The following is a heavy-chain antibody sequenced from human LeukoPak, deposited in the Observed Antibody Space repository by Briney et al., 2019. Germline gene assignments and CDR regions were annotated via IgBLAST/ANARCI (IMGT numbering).Heavy chain of an antibody. J-gene: IGHJ4*02. V-gene: IGHV4-4*09. Sequence: SETLSLTCTVSGGSISTYYWSWFRQPPGKGLEWIGHTFSSGATTYNPSLKSRVTISVDTSRSQFSLNLSSVTAADTAVYYCARRSRDGYFLDSWGQGTLVTVSS. CDR3: ARRSRDGYFLDS. CDR1: GGSISTYY. D-gene: IGHD5-24*01. CDR2: TFSSGAT.